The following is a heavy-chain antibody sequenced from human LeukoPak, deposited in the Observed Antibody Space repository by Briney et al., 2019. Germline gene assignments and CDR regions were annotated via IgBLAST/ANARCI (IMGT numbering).Heavy chain of an antibody. Sequence: ASVKVSRKASWHTFTNYGITWGRKAPGKGVEGVGWIRAHNANTNYAQKLQGRVTMTTDTSTSTAYMELRSLRSDDSAVYYCARDLAYNYGDPHYFDYWGHGTLVTVSS. J-gene: IGHJ4*01. CDR1: WHTFTNYG. V-gene: IGHV1-18*01. CDR2: IRAHNANT. CDR3: ARDLAYNYGDPHYFDY. D-gene: IGHD4-17*01.